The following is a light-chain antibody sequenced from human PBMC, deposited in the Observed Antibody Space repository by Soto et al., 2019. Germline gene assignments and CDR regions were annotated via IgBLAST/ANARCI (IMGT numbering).Light chain of an antibody. Sequence: DIQMTQSPSSLSASLGDRVTITCRASQGIGVYLAWFQQKPGNAPKLLIYAASTLQSGVPSRFICSGSETDFTLTVSSLQPEDVATYYCQKYNSAPLTFGGGTRVEIK. CDR3: QKYNSAPLT. J-gene: IGKJ4*01. CDR2: AAS. CDR1: QGIGVY. V-gene: IGKV1-27*01.